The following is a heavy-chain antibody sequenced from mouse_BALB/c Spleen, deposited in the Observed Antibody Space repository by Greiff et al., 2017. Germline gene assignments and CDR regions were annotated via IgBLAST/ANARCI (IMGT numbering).Heavy chain of an antibody. D-gene: IGHD2-4*01. CDR2: ISNLAYSI. Sequence: EVHLVESGGGLVQPGGSRKLSCAASGFTFSDYGMAWVRQAPGKGPEWVAFISNLAYSIYYADTVTGRFTISRENAKNTLYLEMSSLRSEDTAMYYGARDGAMISTAWFAYWGQGTLVTVSA. V-gene: IGHV5-15*02. J-gene: IGHJ3*01. CDR3: ARDGAMISTAWFAY. CDR1: GFTFSDYG.